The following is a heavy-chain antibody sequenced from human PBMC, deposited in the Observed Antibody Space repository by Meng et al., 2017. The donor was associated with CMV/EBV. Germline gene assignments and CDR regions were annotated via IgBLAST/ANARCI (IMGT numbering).Heavy chain of an antibody. CDR1: GDSVSSNSAA. J-gene: IGHJ3*02. V-gene: IGHV6-1*01. CDR2: TYYRSKWYN. D-gene: IGHD4-17*01. CDR3: ARETTGSAYGDYDDAFDI. Sequence: SETLSLTCAISGDSVSSNSAAWNWIRQSPSRGLEWLGRTYYRSKWYNDYAVSVKSRITINPDTSKNQFSLQLNSVTPEDTAVYYCARETTGSAYGDYDDAFDIWGKGTMVTVSS.